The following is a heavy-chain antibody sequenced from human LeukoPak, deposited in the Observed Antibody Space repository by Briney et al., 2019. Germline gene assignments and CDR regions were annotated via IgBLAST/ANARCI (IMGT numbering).Heavy chain of an antibody. CDR3: VRDKDGYNF. Sequence: GGSLRLSCAASGFTFNTYVMHWVRQAPGKGLVWVARIDTGGKTTTYADSVKGRFTISRDNAKNMLYVQMNSLRAEDTAVYYCVRDKDGYNFWGQGSLVSVSS. CDR2: IDTGGKTT. V-gene: IGHV3-74*01. J-gene: IGHJ4*02. CDR1: GFTFNTYV. D-gene: IGHD5-24*01.